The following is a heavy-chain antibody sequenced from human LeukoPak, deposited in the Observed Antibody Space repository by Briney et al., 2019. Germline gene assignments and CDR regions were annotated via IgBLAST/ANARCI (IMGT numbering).Heavy chain of an antibody. Sequence: PGRSLRLSCAASGFTFTTVGIHWVRQAPGKGLEWVAAISPDGNIDYYSDSVKGRFSISRDDSKNMIYLQMNSLRGEDSAVYFCARINNFDDFWGQGTLVTVSS. D-gene: IGHD1-1*01. V-gene: IGHV3-30*03. CDR1: GFTFTTVG. J-gene: IGHJ4*02. CDR2: ISPDGNID. CDR3: ARINNFDDF.